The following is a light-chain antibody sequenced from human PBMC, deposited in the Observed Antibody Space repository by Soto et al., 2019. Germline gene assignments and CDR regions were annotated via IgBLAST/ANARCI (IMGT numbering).Light chain of an antibody. CDR3: RSYTSSSTPV. CDR1: ISDVGGYNY. CDR2: EVS. J-gene: IGLJ2*01. V-gene: IGLV2-14*01. Sequence: QCSLTQAASVSGSPGQSVTIACTGTISDVGGYNYVSWYQQHPGKAPKLMIYEVSNRPSGVSNRFSGSKSGNTASLTISGLQAEDEADYYCRSYTSSSTPVFGGGTKVTVL.